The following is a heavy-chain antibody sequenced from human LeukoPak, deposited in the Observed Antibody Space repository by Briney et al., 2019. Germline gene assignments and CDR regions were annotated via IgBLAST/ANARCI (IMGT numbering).Heavy chain of an antibody. V-gene: IGHV3-23*01. Sequence: GGSLRLSCAASGFTFSSYAMSWVRQAPGKGLEWVSAISGSGGSTYYADSVKGRFTISRDNSKNTLYLQMNSLGAEDTAVYYCAKDLVPRYCSGGSCYSAFDYWGQGTLVTASS. CDR3: AKDLVPRYCSGGSCYSAFDY. D-gene: IGHD2-15*01. J-gene: IGHJ4*02. CDR2: ISGSGGST. CDR1: GFTFSSYA.